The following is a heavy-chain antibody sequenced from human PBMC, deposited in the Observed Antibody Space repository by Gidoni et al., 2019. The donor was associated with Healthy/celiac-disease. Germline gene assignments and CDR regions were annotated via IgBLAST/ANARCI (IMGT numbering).Heavy chain of an antibody. J-gene: IGHJ4*02. CDR1: GYTFTSYA. D-gene: IGHD3-22*01. CDR2: INAGNGNT. V-gene: IGHV1-3*01. CDR3: ARVRFDSSGYLDY. Sequence: QVQLVQSGAEVKKPGASVKVSCKASGYTFTSYAMHWVRQAPGQRLEWMGWINAGNGNTKYSQKFQGRVTITRDTSASTAYMELSSQRSEDTAVYYCARVRFDSSGYLDYWGQGTLVTVSS.